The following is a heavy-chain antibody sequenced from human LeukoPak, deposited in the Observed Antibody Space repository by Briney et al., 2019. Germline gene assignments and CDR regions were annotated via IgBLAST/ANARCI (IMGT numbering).Heavy chain of an antibody. V-gene: IGHV3-11*01. CDR2: ISSSGSPI. J-gene: IGHJ6*02. Sequence: GGSLRLSCAASGFTFSDYYMSWIRQAPGKGLEWASCISSSGSPIYYADSVKGRFTISRDNAKNSLYLQMNSLRAEDTAVYYCARGTTTVATSHYYYGMDVWGQGTTVTVSS. CDR1: GFTFSDYY. CDR3: ARGTTTVATSHYYYGMDV. D-gene: IGHD4-11*01.